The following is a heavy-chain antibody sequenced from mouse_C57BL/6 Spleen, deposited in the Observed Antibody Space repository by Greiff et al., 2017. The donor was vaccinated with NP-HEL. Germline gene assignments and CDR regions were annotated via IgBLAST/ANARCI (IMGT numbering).Heavy chain of an antibody. D-gene: IGHD2-4*01. Sequence: VQLQQSGAELVRPGTSVKMSCKASGYTFTNYWIGWAKQRPGHGLEWIGDIYPGGGYTNYNEKFKGKATLTADKSSSTAYMQFSSLTSEDSAIYYCARRVRYYDYDYWYFDVWGTGTTVTVAS. V-gene: IGHV1-63*01. CDR2: IYPGGGYT. CDR3: ARRVRYYDYDYWYFDV. CDR1: GYTFTNYW. J-gene: IGHJ1*03.